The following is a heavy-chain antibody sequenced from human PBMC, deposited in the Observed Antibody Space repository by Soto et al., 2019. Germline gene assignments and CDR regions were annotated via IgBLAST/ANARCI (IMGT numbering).Heavy chain of an antibody. CDR1: GGTFSSYA. CDR3: AREGVSDSSGYSFDY. CDR2: IIPIFGTA. V-gene: IGHV1-69*13. J-gene: IGHJ4*02. Sequence: SVKVSCKASGGTFSSYAISWVRQAPGQGLEWMGGIIPIFGTANYAQKFQGRVTITADESTGTAYMELSSLRSEDTAVYYCAREGVSDSSGYSFDYWGQGTLVTVSS. D-gene: IGHD3-22*01.